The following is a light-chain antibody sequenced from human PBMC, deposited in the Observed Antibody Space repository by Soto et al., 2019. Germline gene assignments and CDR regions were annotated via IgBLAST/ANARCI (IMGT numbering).Light chain of an antibody. J-gene: IGLJ2*01. CDR2: EVT. CDR1: SSDVGSYNL. V-gene: IGLV2-23*02. CDR3: CSYTSSVL. Sequence: QSVLTQPASVSGSPGQSITISCTGTSSDVGSYNLVSWYQQHPGKAPKLMIYEVTKRPSGVSNRFSGSRSGNTASLTISGLQAEDEADYFSCSYTSSVLFGGGTKVTVL.